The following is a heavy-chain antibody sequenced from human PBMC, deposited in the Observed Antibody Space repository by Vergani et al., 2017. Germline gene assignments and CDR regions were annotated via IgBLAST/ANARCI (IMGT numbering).Heavy chain of an antibody. CDR2: INPNSGGT. CDR1: GFTFTSSA. CDR3: ATTPAVGMDY. Sequence: QVQLVQSGPEVKKPGTSVKVSCKASGFTFTSSAVQWVRQAPGQGLEWMGWINPNSGGTNYAQKFQGRVTMTRDTSISTAYMELSRLRSDDTAVYYCATTPAVGMDYWGQGTLVTVSS. J-gene: IGHJ4*02. D-gene: IGHD7-27*01. V-gene: IGHV1-2*02.